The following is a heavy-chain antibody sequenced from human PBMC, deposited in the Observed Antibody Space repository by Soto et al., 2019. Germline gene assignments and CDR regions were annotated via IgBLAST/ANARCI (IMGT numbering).Heavy chain of an antibody. CDR3: ARVWVTSKRGTDA. CDR1: GYTFTSYG. V-gene: IGHV1-18*01. Sequence: ASVKVSCKASGYTFTSYGLSWVRQAPGQGLEWMGWINGYTGNTNYAQKFQGRVTMTTDTSTNTAYLDLWTLISDDTAVCYCARVWVTSKRGTDAWGQ. D-gene: IGHD3-16*01. J-gene: IGHJ6*01. CDR2: INGYTGNT.